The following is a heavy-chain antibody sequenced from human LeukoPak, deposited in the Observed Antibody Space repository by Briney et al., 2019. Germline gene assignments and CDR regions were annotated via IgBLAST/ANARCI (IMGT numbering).Heavy chain of an antibody. V-gene: IGHV4-4*07. Sequence: APETLSLTCTVSGDSFNTYFWNWIRLPAGKRLEWIGRIYGSGYSMYNPSLNRRVTMSVDASKNQFSLKLRSVTAADTAVYFCAREDVSASASTMALFDFWGQGTRVTVSS. CDR2: IYGSGYS. CDR3: AREDVSASASTMALFDF. J-gene: IGHJ4*02. CDR1: GDSFNTYF. D-gene: IGHD5-24*01.